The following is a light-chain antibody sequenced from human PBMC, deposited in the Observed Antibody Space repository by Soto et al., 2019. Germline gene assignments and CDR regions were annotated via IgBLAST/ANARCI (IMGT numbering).Light chain of an antibody. J-gene: IGLJ2*01. CDR1: SSDVGSYNL. Sequence: QSALTQPASVSGSPGQSITISCTGTSSDVGSYNLVSWYQQHPGKAPKLMISDDNQRPSGVSHRFSASKSGNTASLTISGLQAEDEADYYCCLYALNRIFVFGGGTKLTVL. CDR3: CLYALNRIFV. CDR2: DDN. V-gene: IGLV2-23*02.